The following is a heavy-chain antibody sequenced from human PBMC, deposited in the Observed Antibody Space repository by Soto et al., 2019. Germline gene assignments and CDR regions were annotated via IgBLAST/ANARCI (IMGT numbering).Heavy chain of an antibody. V-gene: IGHV3-74*01. CDR2: INSDGSRT. CDR1: GFTFTDYW. CDR3: ARETYRGFYFDY. J-gene: IGHJ4*02. D-gene: IGHD4-4*01. Sequence: SGGSLRLSCAASGFTFTDYWTHWVRQAPGKGLVWASRINSDGSRTSYADSVTGRFTISRDNAKNTLYLQMNSLRVEDTALYYCARETYRGFYFDYWGQGTLVTVSS.